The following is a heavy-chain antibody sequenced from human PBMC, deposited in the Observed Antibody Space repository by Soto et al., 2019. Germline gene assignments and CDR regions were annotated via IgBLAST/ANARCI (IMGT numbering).Heavy chain of an antibody. D-gene: IGHD4-17*01. V-gene: IGHV3-74*01. J-gene: IGHJ4*02. CDR3: ARAQSHDYGDYYFDY. CDR2: INSDGSST. CDR1: GFTFSSYW. Sequence: GGSLRLSCAASGFTFSSYWMHWVRQAPGKGLVWVSRINSDGSSTSYADSVKGRFTISRDNAKNTLYLQMNSLRAEDTAVYYCARAQSHDYGDYYFDYWGQGTLVTVSS.